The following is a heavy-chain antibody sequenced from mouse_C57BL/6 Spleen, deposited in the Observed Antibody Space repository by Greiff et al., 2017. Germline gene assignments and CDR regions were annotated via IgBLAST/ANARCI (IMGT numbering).Heavy chain of an antibody. Sequence: VQGVESGAELARPGASVKLSCKASGYTFTSYGISWVKQRTGQGLEWIGEIYPRSGNTYYNEKFKGKATLTADKSSSTAYMELRSLTSEDSAVYFCARGDDGYFAMDYWGQGTSVTVSS. CDR3: ARGDDGYFAMDY. CDR1: GYTFTSYG. CDR2: IYPRSGNT. D-gene: IGHD2-3*01. J-gene: IGHJ4*01. V-gene: IGHV1-81*01.